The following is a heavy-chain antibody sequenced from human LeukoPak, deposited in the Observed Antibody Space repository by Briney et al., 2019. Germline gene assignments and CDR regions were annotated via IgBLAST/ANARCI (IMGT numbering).Heavy chain of an antibody. V-gene: IGHV4-39*07. Sequence: SETLSLTCTVSGGSISSSGYYWGWIRQPPGKGLEWIGTIYYSGSTYYNPSLKSRVTISVDTSKNQFSLKLSSVTAADTAVYYCASSDDSSGYYYTDYWGQGTLVTVSS. CDR2: IYYSGST. CDR1: GGSISSSGYY. D-gene: IGHD3-22*01. J-gene: IGHJ4*02. CDR3: ASSDDSSGYYYTDY.